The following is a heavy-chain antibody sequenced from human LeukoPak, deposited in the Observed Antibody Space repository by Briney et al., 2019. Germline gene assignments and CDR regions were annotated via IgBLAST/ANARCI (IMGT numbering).Heavy chain of an antibody. D-gene: IGHD3-10*01. CDR3: ARLSYGSGSYYNFYFDY. V-gene: IGHV4-39*01. J-gene: IGHJ4*02. Sequence: MPSETLSLTCTVSGGSISSSSYYWGWIRQPPGKGLEWIGSIYYSGSTYYNPSLKSRVTISVDTSKNQFSLKLSSVTAADTAVYYCARLSYGSGSYYNFYFDYWGQGTLVTVSA. CDR2: IYYSGST. CDR1: GGSISSSSYY.